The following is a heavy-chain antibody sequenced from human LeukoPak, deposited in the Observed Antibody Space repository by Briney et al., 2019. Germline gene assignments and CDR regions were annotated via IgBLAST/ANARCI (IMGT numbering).Heavy chain of an antibody. V-gene: IGHV4-61*05. CDR3: ARAWSTGASDSNVVVPAAISGGERPAFDY. CDR1: GGSISSSSYY. CDR2: IYYSGST. J-gene: IGHJ4*02. Sequence: SETLSLTCTVSGGSISSSSYYWGWIRQPPGKGLEWIGYIYYSGSTNYNPSLKSRVTISVDTSKNQFSLKLSSVTAADTAVYYCARAWSTGASDSNVVVPAAISGGERPAFDYWGQGTLVTVSS. D-gene: IGHD2-2*01.